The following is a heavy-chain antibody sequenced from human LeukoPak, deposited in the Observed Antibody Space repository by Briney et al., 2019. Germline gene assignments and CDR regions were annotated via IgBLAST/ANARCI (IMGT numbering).Heavy chain of an antibody. J-gene: IGHJ4*02. Sequence: SETLSLTCTVSGGSISSSSYYWGWIRQPPGKGLEWIGSIYYSGSTYYNPSLKSRVTISVDTSKNQFSLKLSSVTAADTAVYYCARTYSSSWYSPFDYWGQGTLITVSS. V-gene: IGHV4-39*01. D-gene: IGHD6-13*01. CDR2: IYYSGST. CDR3: ARTYSSSWYSPFDY. CDR1: GGSISSSSYY.